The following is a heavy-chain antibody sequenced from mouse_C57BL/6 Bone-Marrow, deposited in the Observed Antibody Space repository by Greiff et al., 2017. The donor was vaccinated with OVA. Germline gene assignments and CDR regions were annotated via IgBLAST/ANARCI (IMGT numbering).Heavy chain of an antibody. CDR3: ARTEITTVEGDWDMDY. D-gene: IGHD1-1*01. V-gene: IGHV1-55*01. CDR2: IYPGSGRS. CDR1: GYTFTSYW. J-gene: IGHJ4*01. Sequence: QVQLKQSGAELVKPGASVKMSCKASGYTFTSYWITWVKQRPGQGLEWIGDIYPGSGRSNYNEKFKSKATLTVDTTSRTAYMQLSSLTSEDSAVYYCARTEITTVEGDWDMDYWGKGTSVTVSS.